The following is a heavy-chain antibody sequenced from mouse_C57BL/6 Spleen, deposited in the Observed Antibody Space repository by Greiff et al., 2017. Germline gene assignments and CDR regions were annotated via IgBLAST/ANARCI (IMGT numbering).Heavy chain of an antibody. CDR2: IHPNSGST. CDR1: GYTFTSSW. D-gene: IGHD1-1*01. V-gene: IGHV1-64*01. Sequence: QVQLQQPGAELVKPGASVKLSCKASGYTFTSSWMHWVKQRPGQGLEWIGMIHPNSGSTNYNEKFKSKATLTVDKSSSTAYMQLSSLTSEDSAVYYCAIYYGSRHYYAMDYWGQGTSVTVSS. CDR3: AIYYGSRHYYAMDY. J-gene: IGHJ4*01.